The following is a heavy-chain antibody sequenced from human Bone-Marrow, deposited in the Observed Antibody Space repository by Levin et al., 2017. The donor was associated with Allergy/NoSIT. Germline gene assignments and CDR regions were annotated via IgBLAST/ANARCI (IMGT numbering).Heavy chain of an antibody. CDR2: INPNSGGT. CDR3: ASQVGRNSGYDYWDFDY. D-gene: IGHD5-12*01. V-gene: IGHV1-2*06. CDR1: GYTFTGYY. Sequence: GESLKISCKASGYTFTGYYMHWVRQAPGQGLEWMGRINPNSGGTNYAQKFQGRVTMTRDTSISTAYMELSRLRSDDTAVYYCASQVGRNSGYDYWDFDYWGQGTLVTVSS. J-gene: IGHJ4*02.